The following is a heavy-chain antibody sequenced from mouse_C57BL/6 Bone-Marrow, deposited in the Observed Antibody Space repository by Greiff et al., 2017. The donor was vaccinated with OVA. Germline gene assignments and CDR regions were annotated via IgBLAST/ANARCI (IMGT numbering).Heavy chain of an antibody. CDR2: IDPSASYT. D-gene: IGHD2-1*01. CDR3: ANPHDANYPYYFDY. V-gene: IGHV1-69*01. J-gene: IGHJ2*01. CDR1: GYTFTSYW. Sequence: VQLQQPGAELVMPGASVKLSCTASGYTFTSYWMHWVKQRPGQGLEWIGKIDPSASYTNYNQKFKGKSTLTVDKSSHTAYMQLSSLTSEDSSVYYCANPHDANYPYYFDYWGQGTTLTVSS.